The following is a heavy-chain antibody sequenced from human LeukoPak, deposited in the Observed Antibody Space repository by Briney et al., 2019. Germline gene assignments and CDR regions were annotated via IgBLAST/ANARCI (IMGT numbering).Heavy chain of an antibody. CDR1: GYTFTSYG. J-gene: IGHJ5*02. CDR2: IIPILGIA. CDR3: ARDLQQLFDP. D-gene: IGHD4-11*01. V-gene: IGHV1-69*04. Sequence: GASVKVSCKASGYTFTSYGISWVRQAPGQGLEWMGRIIPILGIANYAQKFQGRVTITADKSTSTAYMELSSLRSEDTAVYYCARDLQQLFDPWGQGTLVTVSS.